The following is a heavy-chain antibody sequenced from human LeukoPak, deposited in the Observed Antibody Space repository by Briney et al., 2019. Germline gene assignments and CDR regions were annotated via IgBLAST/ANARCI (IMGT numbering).Heavy chain of an antibody. Sequence: GGSLRLSCEVSGFTFSSYWMNWVRQAPGKGLEWVANIKQDGSDKYYVDSVKGRFTISRDNAKNSLYLQINSLRAEDTAVYYCARSSYSSSSSVWGQGTMVTVSS. J-gene: IGHJ3*01. D-gene: IGHD6-6*01. CDR3: ARSSYSSSSSV. CDR2: IKQDGSDK. V-gene: IGHV3-7*03. CDR1: GFTFSSYW.